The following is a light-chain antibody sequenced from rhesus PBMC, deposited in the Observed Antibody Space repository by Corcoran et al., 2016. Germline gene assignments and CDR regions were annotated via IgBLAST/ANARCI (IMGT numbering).Light chain of an antibody. V-gene: IGKV2-78*01. J-gene: IGKJ4*01. CDR1: QSLLDSDGYTH. CDR2: LVS. Sequence: DIVMTQIPLSLPVTPGEPASISCRSSQSLLDSDGYTHLHWYLQKPGQSPQLLIYLVSNRASGVPDRFSGSGSGTDFTLKISRVEAEDVGLYYCMQTLQIPLTFGGGTKVEIK. CDR3: MQTLQIPLT.